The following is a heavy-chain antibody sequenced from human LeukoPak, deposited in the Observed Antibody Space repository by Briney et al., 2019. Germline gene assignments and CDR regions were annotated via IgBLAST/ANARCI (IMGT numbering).Heavy chain of an antibody. CDR1: GFTFDDYA. CDR2: ISWNSGSI. D-gene: IGHD2-15*01. J-gene: IGHJ4*02. Sequence: GRSLRLSCAASGFTFDDYAVHWVRQAPGKGLEWVSGISWNSGSIGYADSVKGRFTISRDNAKNSLYLQMNSLRAEDMALYYCAKSRILAFYFDYWGQGTLVTVSS. CDR3: AKSRILAFYFDY. V-gene: IGHV3-9*03.